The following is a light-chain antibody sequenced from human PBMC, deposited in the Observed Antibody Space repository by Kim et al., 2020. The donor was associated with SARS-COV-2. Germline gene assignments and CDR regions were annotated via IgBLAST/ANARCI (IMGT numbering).Light chain of an antibody. CDR1: QTLLTSDGDNY. Sequence: DVVMTQSPLSLSVIPGEPASISCRSSQTLLTSDGDNYLDWYLQKPGQSPQLLIYLASTRASGAPDRFSASGSGTDFTLKISRVEAEDVGIYYCMQTLHSRWTFGQGTKVDIK. J-gene: IGKJ1*01. CDR2: LAS. CDR3: MQTLHSRWT. V-gene: IGKV2-28*01.